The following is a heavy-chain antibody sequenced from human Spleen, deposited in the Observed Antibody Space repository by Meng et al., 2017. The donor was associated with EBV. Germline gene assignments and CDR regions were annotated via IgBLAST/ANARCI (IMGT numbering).Heavy chain of an antibody. CDR3: VRDLYYDSNGYWNY. CDR2: IYYGGGA. CDR1: GGAMSSSSYY. J-gene: IGHJ4*02. V-gene: IGHV4-39*07. D-gene: IGHD3-22*01. Sequence: QLQRLESGPGLVKPSETLSLTCTVSGGAMSSSSYYWGWIRQPPGKGLEWIGSIYYGGGAYYNPSLKSRVTISADTSKNHFSLTLTSVTAADTAVYYCVRDLYYDSNGYWNYWGQGTLVTVSS.